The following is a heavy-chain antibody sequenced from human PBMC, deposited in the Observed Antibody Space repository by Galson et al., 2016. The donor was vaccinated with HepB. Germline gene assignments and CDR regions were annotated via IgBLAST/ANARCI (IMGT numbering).Heavy chain of an antibody. CDR3: AREGPIIGTLNY. V-gene: IGHV1-3*03. J-gene: IGHJ4*02. CDR2: INARNGEA. D-gene: IGHD1-7*01. CDR1: GFSFTNYA. Sequence: SVKVSCKASGFSFTNYASHWVRQASGQGPQWLGWINARNGEAKYSQVFQDRVTISRDTSATTVYMEVTSLTSEDTAVYYCAREGPIIGTLNYWGQGTLVTVTS.